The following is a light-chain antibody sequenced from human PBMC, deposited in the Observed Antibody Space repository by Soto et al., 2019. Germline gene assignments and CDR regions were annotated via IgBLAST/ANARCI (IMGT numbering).Light chain of an antibody. V-gene: IGLV2-14*01. CDR3: SSYTSSSPVV. Sequence: QSALTQPASVSGSPGQSITISCTGTSSDVAGYNFVSWYQQHPGKAPKLMIYEVSNRPSGVSNLFSGSKAGNTASLTISGLLPEDEADYYCSSYTSSSPVVFGGGTKLTVL. J-gene: IGLJ2*01. CDR2: EVS. CDR1: SSDVAGYNF.